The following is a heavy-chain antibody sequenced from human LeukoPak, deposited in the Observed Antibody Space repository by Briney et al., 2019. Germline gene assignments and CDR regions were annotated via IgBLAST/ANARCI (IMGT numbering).Heavy chain of an antibody. J-gene: IGHJ4*02. V-gene: IGHV3-30*02. CDR3: TRGGLYDGSGYYPFDY. CDR2: IQYDESNK. CDR1: GFIVRKYG. Sequence: GGSLRLSCVASGFIVRKYGMHWVRQAPGGGLEWVAFIQYDESNKYYADSIKGRFTLSRDNPKNTLYLQMNSLRPEDTAVYYCTRGGLYDGSGYYPFDYWGQGTLVTVSS. D-gene: IGHD3-22*01.